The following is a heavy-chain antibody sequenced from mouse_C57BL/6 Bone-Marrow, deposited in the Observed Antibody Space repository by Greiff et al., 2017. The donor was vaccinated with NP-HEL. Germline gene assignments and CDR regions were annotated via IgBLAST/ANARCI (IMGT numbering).Heavy chain of an antibody. Sequence: EVHLVESEGGLVQPGSSMKLSCTASGFTFSDYYMAWVRQVPEKGLEWVANINYDGSSTYYLDSLKSRFIISRDNAKNILYLQMSSLKSEDTATYYCARDPGDYEGAYYFDYWGQGTTLTVSS. CDR1: GFTFSDYY. CDR2: INYDGSST. D-gene: IGHD2-4*01. V-gene: IGHV5-16*01. CDR3: ARDPGDYEGAYYFDY. J-gene: IGHJ2*01.